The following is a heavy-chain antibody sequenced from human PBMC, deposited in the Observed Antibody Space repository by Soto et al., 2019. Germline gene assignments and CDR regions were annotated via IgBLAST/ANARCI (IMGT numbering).Heavy chain of an antibody. J-gene: IGHJ5*02. D-gene: IGHD1-26*01. CDR3: AKNQGVELVPLATVDWFDP. Sequence: GGSLRLSCAASGFIFENFGMSWVRQAPGKGLEWISSISGSGFKKYYADSVKGRFAISRDNSKSTVYLELNNLSAEDTAVYHCAKNQGVELVPLATVDWFDPWGQGSVVTVSS. V-gene: IGHV3-23*01. CDR1: GFIFENFG. CDR2: ISGSGFKK.